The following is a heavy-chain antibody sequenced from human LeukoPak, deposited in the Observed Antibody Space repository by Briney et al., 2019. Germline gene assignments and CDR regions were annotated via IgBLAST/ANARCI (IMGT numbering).Heavy chain of an antibody. CDR2: ISAYNGNT. V-gene: IGHV1-18*04. CDR3: ARHPDFGVVDY. CDR1: GYTFTGYY. D-gene: IGHD3-3*01. J-gene: IGHJ4*02. Sequence: ASVKVSCKASGYTFTGYYMHWVRQAPGQGLEWMGRISAYNGNTNYAQKLQGRVTMTTDTSTSTAYMELRSLRSDDTAVYYCARHPDFGVVDYWGQGTLVTVSS.